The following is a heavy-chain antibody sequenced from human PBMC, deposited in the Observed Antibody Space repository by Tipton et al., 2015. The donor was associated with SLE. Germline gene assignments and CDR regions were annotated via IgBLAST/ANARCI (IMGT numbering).Heavy chain of an antibody. CDR3: ASLYSSSSRYFDY. Sequence: TLSLTCTVSGGSIGSNSYSWGWIRQPPGKGLEMIGNIFYTENTHYNPSLKSRVTISVDTSKKQFSLRLSSLTAADTAVYYCASLYSSSSRYFDYWGQGTLVTVSS. D-gene: IGHD6-6*01. V-gene: IGHV4-39*01. J-gene: IGHJ4*02. CDR2: IFYTENT. CDR1: GGSIGSNSYS.